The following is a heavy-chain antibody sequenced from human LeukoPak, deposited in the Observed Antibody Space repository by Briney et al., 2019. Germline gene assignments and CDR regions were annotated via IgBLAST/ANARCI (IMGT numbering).Heavy chain of an antibody. D-gene: IGHD2-2*01. Sequence: AGGSLRLSCAASGFTFSSYAMSWVRQAPGKGLEWVSAISGSGGSTYYADSVKGRFTISRDNSKNTLYLQMNSLRAEDTAVYYCAKGGCRCSSTSCSNDYWGQGTLVTVSS. CDR3: AKGGCRCSSTSCSNDY. V-gene: IGHV3-23*01. CDR1: GFTFSSYA. J-gene: IGHJ4*02. CDR2: ISGSGGST.